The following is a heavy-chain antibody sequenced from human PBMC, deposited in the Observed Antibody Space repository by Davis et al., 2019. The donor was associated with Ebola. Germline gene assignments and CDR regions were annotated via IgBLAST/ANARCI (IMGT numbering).Heavy chain of an antibody. CDR1: GGSVSSGSYY. V-gene: IGHV4-61*01. CDR3: ATAVGAVIDY. D-gene: IGHD1-26*01. CDR2: IYYSGST. Sequence: MPSETLSLTCTVSGGSVSSGSYYWSWIRQPPGKGLEWIGYIYYSGSTNYNPSLKSRVTISVDTSKNQFSLKLSSVTAADTAVYYCATAVGAVIDYWGQGTLVTVSS. J-gene: IGHJ4*02.